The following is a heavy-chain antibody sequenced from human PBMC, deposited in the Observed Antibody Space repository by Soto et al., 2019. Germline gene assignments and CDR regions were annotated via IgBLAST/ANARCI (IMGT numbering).Heavy chain of an antibody. CDR1: GGTFSSYA. D-gene: IGHD3-22*01. CDR2: IIPVFGSA. J-gene: IGHJ4*02. Sequence: GASVKVSCKASGGTFSSYAISWVRQAPGQGLEWMGGIIPVFGSASYAQKFQGRVTITADESTNTAYMELSSLRSEDTAVFYCARENDSSAYFGPRFDYWGQGTLLTVSS. V-gene: IGHV1-69*13. CDR3: ARENDSSAYFGPRFDY.